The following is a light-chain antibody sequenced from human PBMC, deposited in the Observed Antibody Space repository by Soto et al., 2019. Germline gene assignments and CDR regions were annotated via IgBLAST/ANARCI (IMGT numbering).Light chain of an antibody. CDR3: QQYNHWPPLT. V-gene: IGKV3D-15*01. Sequence: IVLTQSPVTLSLSPGERAILSCMSSQSVSSNLAWYQQRPGQAPRLLIYEASTRAAGIPARFSGTGSGTEFTLTISSLQAEDFVVYYCQQYNHWPPLTFGGGTKVDIK. J-gene: IGKJ4*01. CDR1: QSVSSN. CDR2: EAS.